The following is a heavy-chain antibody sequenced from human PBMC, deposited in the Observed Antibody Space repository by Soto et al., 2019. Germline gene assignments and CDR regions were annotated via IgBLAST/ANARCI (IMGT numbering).Heavy chain of an antibody. J-gene: IGHJ4*02. CDR1: GYTFTSYD. D-gene: IGHD3-3*01. Sequence: ASVKVSCKASGYTFTSYDINWVRQATGQGLEWMGWMNPNSGNTGYAQKFQGRVTMTRNTSISTAYMEPSSLRSEDTAVYYCARRDFWSGYYTDYWGQGTLVTVSS. V-gene: IGHV1-8*01. CDR3: ARRDFWSGYYTDY. CDR2: MNPNSGNT.